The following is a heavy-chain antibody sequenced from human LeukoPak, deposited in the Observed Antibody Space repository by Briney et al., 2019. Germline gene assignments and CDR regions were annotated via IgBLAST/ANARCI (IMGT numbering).Heavy chain of an antibody. CDR2: ISAYNGNT. D-gene: IGHD2-8*01. J-gene: IGHJ6*02. V-gene: IGHV1-18*01. CDR1: GYTFTSYG. Sequence: GASVKVSCKASGYTFTSYGISWVRQAPGQGLEWMGWISAYNGNTNYAQKLQGRVTKTTDTSTSTAYMELRSLRSDDTAVYYCAREGIVLIGQYGMDVWGQGTTVTVSS. CDR3: AREGIVLIGQYGMDV.